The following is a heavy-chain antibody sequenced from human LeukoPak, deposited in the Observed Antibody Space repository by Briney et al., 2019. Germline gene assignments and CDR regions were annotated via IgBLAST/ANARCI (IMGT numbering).Heavy chain of an antibody. CDR1: GGSFSGYY. Sequence: PSETLSLTCAVYGGSFSGYYWSWIRQPPGKGLEWIGEINHSGSTNYNPSLKSRVTISVDTSKNQFSLKLSSVTAADTAVYYCARRYCSGGSCYSFDYWGQGTLVTVSS. CDR3: ARRYCSGGSCYSFDY. V-gene: IGHV4-34*01. J-gene: IGHJ4*02. CDR2: INHSGST. D-gene: IGHD2-15*01.